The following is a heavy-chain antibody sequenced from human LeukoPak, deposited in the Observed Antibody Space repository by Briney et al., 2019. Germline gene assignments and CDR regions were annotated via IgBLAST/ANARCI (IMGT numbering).Heavy chain of an antibody. CDR2: IYTSGST. J-gene: IGHJ3*02. CDR1: GGSISSGSYY. CDR3: AREADCTNGVCYTHAFDI. D-gene: IGHD2-8*01. Sequence: SETLSLTCTVSGGSISSGSYYWSWIRQPAGKGLEWIGGIYTSGSTNYNPSLKSRVTISVDTSKNQFSLKLRSVTAADTAVYYCAREADCTNGVCYTHAFDIWGQGTMVTVSS. V-gene: IGHV4-61*02.